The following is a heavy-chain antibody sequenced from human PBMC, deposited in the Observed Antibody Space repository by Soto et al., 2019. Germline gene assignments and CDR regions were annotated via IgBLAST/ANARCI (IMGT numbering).Heavy chain of an antibody. J-gene: IGHJ4*02. V-gene: IGHV4-59*08. CDR1: GGSISSYH. CDR2: IYYSGTT. CDR3: ARHRGMGLFDY. D-gene: IGHD2-8*01. Sequence: QVQLQESGPGLVKPSKTLSLTCTVSGGSISSYHWTWIRQAPGKGLECIGNIYYSGTTNYNPSLKSRVTISIDTSKKQFSLKLSSVTAADTAVYYCARHRGMGLFDYWGQGTLVTVSS.